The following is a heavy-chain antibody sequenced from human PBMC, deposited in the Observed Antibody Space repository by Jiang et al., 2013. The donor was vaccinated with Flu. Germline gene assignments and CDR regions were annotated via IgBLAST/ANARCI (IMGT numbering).Heavy chain of an antibody. J-gene: IGHJ4*02. Sequence: KPSQTLSLTCNVSGTSISSGEYYWSWVRHRPGKGLEWIGSIYHTGTTDYYPSLKSQVLISVDTSKNQFSLKVRSVTAADTAVYYCASVFYYFDYWGQGTLVTVSS. V-gene: IGHV4-31*01. D-gene: IGHD5/OR15-5a*01. CDR2: IYHTGTT. CDR3: ASVFYYFDY. CDR1: GTSISSGEYY.